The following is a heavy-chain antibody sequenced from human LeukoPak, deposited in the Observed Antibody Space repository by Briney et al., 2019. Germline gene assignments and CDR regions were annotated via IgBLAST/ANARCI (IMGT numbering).Heavy chain of an antibody. Sequence: GGSLRLSCAASGFTFSTSPMSWVRQPPGKGLEWVSAMNNGPGATFYRDSVRGRFTISRDDSKSTLYLQMNSLRAEDTGTYYCAKTHYDLLDVWGQGTTVTVSS. CDR3: AKTHYDLLDV. CDR2: MNNGPGAT. J-gene: IGHJ6*02. D-gene: IGHD5-12*01. CDR1: GFTFSTSP. V-gene: IGHV3-23*01.